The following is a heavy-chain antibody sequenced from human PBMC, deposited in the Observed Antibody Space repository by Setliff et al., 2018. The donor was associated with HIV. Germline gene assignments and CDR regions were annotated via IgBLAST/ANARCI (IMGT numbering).Heavy chain of an antibody. D-gene: IGHD3-22*01. J-gene: IGHJ4*02. Sequence: GGSLRLSCAASGFTFSRYAMNWIRQAPGKGLEWVAVISYDSNKKYYADSVKGRFTISRDNSKSTLYLHMYSLTAEDTAVYYCAREKSYYDTRGYSTLDYWGQGTLVTVSS. CDR1: GFTFSRYA. CDR2: ISYDSNKK. CDR3: AREKSYYDTRGYSTLDY. V-gene: IGHV3-30*04.